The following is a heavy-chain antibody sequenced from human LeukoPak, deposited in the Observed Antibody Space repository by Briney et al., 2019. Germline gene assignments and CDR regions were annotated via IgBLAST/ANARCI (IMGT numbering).Heavy chain of an antibody. CDR1: GFTFSSYS. D-gene: IGHD2-2*01. CDR3: ARDSDIDIVVVRGLVIPPDY. CDR2: ISSSSSTI. V-gene: IGHV3-48*04. J-gene: IGHJ4*02. Sequence: GGSLRLSCAASGFTFSSYSMNWVRQAPGKGLEWVSYISSSSSTIYYADSVKGRFTISRDNAKNSLYLQMNSLRAEDTAVYYCARDSDIDIVVVRGLVIPPDYWGQGTLATVSS.